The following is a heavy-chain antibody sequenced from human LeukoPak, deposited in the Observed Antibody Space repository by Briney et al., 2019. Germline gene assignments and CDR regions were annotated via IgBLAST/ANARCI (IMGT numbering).Heavy chain of an antibody. CDR1: GFTFSSYG. V-gene: IGHV3-30*18. J-gene: IGHJ4*02. CDR3: AKSEQWLVPSNYYFDY. D-gene: IGHD6-19*01. Sequence: PGGSLRLSCAASGFTFSSYGMHWVRQAPGKGLEWVAVISYDGGNKYYADSVKGRFTISRDNSKNTLYLQMNSLRAEDTAVYYCAKSEQWLVPSNYYFDYWGQGTLVTVSS. CDR2: ISYDGGNK.